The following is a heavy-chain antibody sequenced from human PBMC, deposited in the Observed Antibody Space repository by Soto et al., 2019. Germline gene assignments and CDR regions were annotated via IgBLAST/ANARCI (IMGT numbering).Heavy chain of an antibody. CDR2: INHSGST. CDR1: GGSFSGYY. CDR3: ARGGSYDFWSGSNWFDP. V-gene: IGHV4-34*01. Sequence: LETLSLTCAVYGGSFSGYYWSWIRQPPGKGLEWIGEINHSGSTNYNPSLKSRVTISVDTSKNQFSLKLSSVTAADTAVYYCARGGSYDFWSGSNWFDPWGQGTLVTVSS. J-gene: IGHJ5*02. D-gene: IGHD3-3*01.